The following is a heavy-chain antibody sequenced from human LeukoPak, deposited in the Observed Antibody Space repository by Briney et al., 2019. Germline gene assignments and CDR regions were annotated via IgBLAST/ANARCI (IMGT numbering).Heavy chain of an antibody. CDR1: GGSISSYY. J-gene: IGHJ4*02. Sequence: SETLSLTCTVSGGSISSYYWSWIRQPPGKGLEWIGYISYSGSTSYNPSLKSRVTISVDTSKNHFSLKLSSVTAADTAVYYCAKFGSSGWYYFDYWGQGTLVTVSS. CDR2: ISYSGST. CDR3: AKFGSSGWYYFDY. V-gene: IGHV4-59*08. D-gene: IGHD6-19*01.